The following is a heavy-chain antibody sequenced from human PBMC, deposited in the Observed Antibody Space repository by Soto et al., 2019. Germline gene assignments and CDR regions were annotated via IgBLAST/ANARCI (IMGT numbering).Heavy chain of an antibody. CDR3: ARVSPPYYYDSSGSTRGHNWFDP. CDR1: GGTFSSYA. CDR2: IIPIFGTA. Sequence: SVKVSCKXSGGTFSSYAISWVRQAPGQGLEWMGGIIPIFGTANYAQKFQGRVTITADESTSTAYMELSSLRSEDTAVYYCARVSPPYYYDSSGSTRGHNWFDPWGQGTLVTVSS. D-gene: IGHD3-22*01. V-gene: IGHV1-69*13. J-gene: IGHJ5*02.